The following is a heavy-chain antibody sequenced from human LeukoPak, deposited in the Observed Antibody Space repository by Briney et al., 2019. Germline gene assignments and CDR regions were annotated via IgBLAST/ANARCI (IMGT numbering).Heavy chain of an antibody. J-gene: IGHJ4*02. Sequence: GGSLRLSCAASGFTFSSYAMHWVRQAPGKGLEWVAVISYDGSNKYYADSVKGRFTISRDNSKNTLYLQMNSLRAEDTAVYYCAKERLLYGSGSYPFDYWGQGTLVTVSS. CDR2: ISYDGSNK. V-gene: IGHV3-30*04. CDR1: GFTFSSYA. CDR3: AKERLLYGSGSYPFDY. D-gene: IGHD3-10*01.